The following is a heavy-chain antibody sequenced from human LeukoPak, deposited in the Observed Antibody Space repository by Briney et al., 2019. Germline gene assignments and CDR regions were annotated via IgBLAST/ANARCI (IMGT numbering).Heavy chain of an antibody. Sequence: ASVKVSCKASGYTFTSYGISWVRQAPGQGLEWMGWISAYNGNTNYAQKLQGRVTMTTDTSTSTAYMELRSLRSDDTAVYYCARDLMGDIVVVPAALYYFDYWGQGTLVTVSS. J-gene: IGHJ4*02. D-gene: IGHD2-2*01. CDR2: ISAYNGNT. V-gene: IGHV1-18*01. CDR3: ARDLMGDIVVVPAALYYFDY. CDR1: GYTFTSYG.